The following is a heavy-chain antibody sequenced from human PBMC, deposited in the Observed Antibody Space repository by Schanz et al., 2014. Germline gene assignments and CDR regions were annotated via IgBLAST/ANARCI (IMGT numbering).Heavy chain of an antibody. CDR2: IYYSGST. D-gene: IGHD2-8*01. CDR1: GGSFSGYY. J-gene: IGHJ4*02. CDR3: AREWSSFDY. Sequence: QVQLQQWGAGLLKPSETLSLTCAVYGGSFSGYYWTWIRQPPGKGLEWIGYIYYSGSTTYNPSLESRVTMSVDTSKNQFSLKLSSVTAADTAVYYCAREWSSFDYWGQGTLVTVSS. V-gene: IGHV4-34*11.